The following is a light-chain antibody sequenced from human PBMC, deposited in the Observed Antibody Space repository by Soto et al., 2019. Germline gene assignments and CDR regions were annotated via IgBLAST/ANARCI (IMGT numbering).Light chain of an antibody. CDR1: QSVSSSY. CDR2: GAS. Sequence: EVMLTQSPGTLSLSPGERATLSCRASQSVSSSYLAWYQQKPGQAPRLLTHGASSRATGIPDRFSGGGSGTDFTLTISRLEPEDFAVYYCQHYGRSPPWTFGQGTKVEIK. J-gene: IGKJ1*01. V-gene: IGKV3-20*01. CDR3: QHYGRSPPWT.